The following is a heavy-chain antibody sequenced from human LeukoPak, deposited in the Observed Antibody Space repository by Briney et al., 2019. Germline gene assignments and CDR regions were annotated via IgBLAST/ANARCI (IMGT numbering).Heavy chain of an antibody. Sequence: SETLSLTCTVSGGSISSGGYYWSWIRQRPGKGLEWIGYIYHSGSTYYNPSLKSRVTISVDRSKNQFSLKLSSVTAADTAVYYCARASPRSAGYSSSWYLDYWGQGTLVTVSS. CDR1: GGSISSGGYY. J-gene: IGHJ4*02. CDR3: ARASPRSAGYSSSWYLDY. V-gene: IGHV4-30-2*01. D-gene: IGHD6-13*01. CDR2: IYHSGST.